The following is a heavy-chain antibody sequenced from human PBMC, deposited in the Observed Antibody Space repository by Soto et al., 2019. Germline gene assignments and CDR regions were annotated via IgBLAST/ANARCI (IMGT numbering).Heavy chain of an antibody. V-gene: IGHV3-23*01. D-gene: IGHD3-22*01. Sequence: ASLRLSCAAYEFTFSSYAMNWVRQAPGKGLEWVSVISGGGGTTYYADSEKGRFRISRDNSKNTLYLQMNSLRVEDTAVYYCAKGKVAYDNSGLQYFYYFPMNVWGQGTTVTVSS. CDR2: ISGGGGTT. CDR1: EFTFSSYA. J-gene: IGHJ6*02. CDR3: AKGKVAYDNSGLQYFYYFPMNV.